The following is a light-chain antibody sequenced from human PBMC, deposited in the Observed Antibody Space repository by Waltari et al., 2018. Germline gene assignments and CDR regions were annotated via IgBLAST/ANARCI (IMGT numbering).Light chain of an antibody. V-gene: IGLV10-54*04. Sequence: QAGLTQPPSVSKALRQTATLTCTGNSNNVGNLGAAWLQQRQGHPPKLVSYRNTARPSGISERFSASRSGNTASLTIAGLEAEDEADYYCSTWDSSLSGWVFGGGTKLTVL. CDR2: RNT. J-gene: IGLJ3*02. CDR3: STWDSSLSGWV. CDR1: SNNVGNLG.